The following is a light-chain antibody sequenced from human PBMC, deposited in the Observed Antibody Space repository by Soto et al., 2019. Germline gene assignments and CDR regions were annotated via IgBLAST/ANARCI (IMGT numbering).Light chain of an antibody. Sequence: IVLTHSPGTLSLSPGDRVTLSCMASQSVNTKLAWYQQKPGQAPTLLMSGASNRASGVPVRFSGNGSGTDFTLTISRLEPEDFALYYCQQYGGSPINFGLGTRLAIK. CDR2: GAS. CDR3: QQYGGSPIN. J-gene: IGKJ5*01. CDR1: QSVNTK. V-gene: IGKV3-20*01.